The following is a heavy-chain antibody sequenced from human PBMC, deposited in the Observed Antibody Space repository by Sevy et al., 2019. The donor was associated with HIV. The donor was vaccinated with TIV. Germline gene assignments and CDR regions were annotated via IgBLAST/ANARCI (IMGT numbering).Heavy chain of an antibody. D-gene: IGHD3-22*01. CDR1: GGSFSGYY. CDR2: IYDSGRT. Sequence: SETLSLTCSVSGGSFSGYYWSWIRQPPGKGLEWIGYIYDSGRTNYNPSLKSRVNISEDTFKNQFSLKLNYVTAADTAVYYCARSVNHYDSSGYQMGFDYWGQGTLVTVSS. J-gene: IGHJ4*02. CDR3: ARSVNHYDSSGYQMGFDY. V-gene: IGHV4-59*01.